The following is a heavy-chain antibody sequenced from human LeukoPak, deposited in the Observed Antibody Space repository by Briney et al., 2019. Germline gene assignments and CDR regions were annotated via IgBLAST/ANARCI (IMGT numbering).Heavy chain of an antibody. Sequence: SETLSLTCTVSGVSISGFCWNWIRQPPGKGLEWIGYICDSGSTNYNPSLKSRVTMSVDTSKNQFSLKLSSVTAADTAVYYCARGPTVTTDYWGQGTLVTVSS. J-gene: IGHJ4*02. D-gene: IGHD4-17*01. CDR3: ARGPTVTTDY. CDR1: GVSISGFC. CDR2: ICDSGST. V-gene: IGHV4-59*01.